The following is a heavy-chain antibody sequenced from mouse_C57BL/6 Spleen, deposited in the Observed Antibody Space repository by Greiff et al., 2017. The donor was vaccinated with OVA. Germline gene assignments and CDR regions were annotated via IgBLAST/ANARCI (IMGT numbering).Heavy chain of an antibody. CDR1: GYTFTSYW. J-gene: IGHJ1*03. Sequence: QVQLQQPGAELVMPGASVKLSCKASGYTFTSYWMHWVKQRPGQGLEWIGEIDPSDSYTNYNQKFKGKSTLTVDKSSSTAYMQHSSLTSEDSAVYYCGRWDDGYLRDVWGTGTTVTVSA. CDR2: IDPSDSYT. D-gene: IGHD2-3*01. CDR3: GRWDDGYLRDV. V-gene: IGHV1-69*01.